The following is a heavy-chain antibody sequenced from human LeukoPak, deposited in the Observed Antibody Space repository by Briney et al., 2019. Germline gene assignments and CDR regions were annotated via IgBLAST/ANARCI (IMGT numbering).Heavy chain of an antibody. Sequence: SETLSLTCTVSGGSISSGGYYWSWIRQHPGKGLEWIGYIYYSGSTYYNPSPKSRVTISVDTSKNQFSLKLSSVTAADTAVYYCAGTSYGSGSFDYWGQGTLVTVSS. CDR1: GGSISSGGYY. CDR2: IYYSGST. V-gene: IGHV4-31*03. J-gene: IGHJ4*02. D-gene: IGHD3-10*01. CDR3: AGTSYGSGSFDY.